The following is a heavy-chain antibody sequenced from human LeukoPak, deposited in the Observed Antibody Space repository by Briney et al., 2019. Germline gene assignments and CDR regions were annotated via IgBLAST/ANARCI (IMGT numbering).Heavy chain of an antibody. Sequence: SETLSLTCTVSGDSVTSGSYYWSWIRQSPGKGLEWIGYFYYSGRANYNPSLQSRVTISEDTSKNQISLKLTSVTAADTAVYYCAKGRGRRRTDWDYWGQGALVTVSS. J-gene: IGHJ4*02. CDR3: AKGRGRRRTDWDY. D-gene: IGHD1-26*01. V-gene: IGHV4-61*01. CDR1: GDSVTSGSYY. CDR2: FYYSGRA.